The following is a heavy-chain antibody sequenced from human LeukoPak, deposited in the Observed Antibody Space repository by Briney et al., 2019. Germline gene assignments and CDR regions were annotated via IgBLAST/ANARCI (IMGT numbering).Heavy chain of an antibody. Sequence: SVKASCKASGGTFSSYAISWVRHAPGQGLEWMGGIIPIFGTANYAQKFQGRVTITTDESTSTAYMELSSLRSEDTAVYHCARAYYYGSGERIDAFDIWGQGTLVTVSS. CDR2: IIPIFGTA. J-gene: IGHJ3*02. CDR1: GGTFSSYA. CDR3: ARAYYYGSGERIDAFDI. D-gene: IGHD3-10*01. V-gene: IGHV1-69*05.